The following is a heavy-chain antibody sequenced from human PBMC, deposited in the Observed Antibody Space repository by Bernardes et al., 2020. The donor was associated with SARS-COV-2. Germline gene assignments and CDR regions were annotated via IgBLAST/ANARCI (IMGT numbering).Heavy chain of an antibody. J-gene: IGHJ3*02. Sequence: GGSLRLSCAASGFTFSSYEMNWVRQAPGKGLEWVSYISSSGSNIYYADSVKGRFTISRDNAKNSLYLQMNSLRAEDTAVYYCARGEAGVVIINAFDIWGQGTMATVSS. D-gene: IGHD3-3*01. CDR2: ISSSGSNI. CDR1: GFTFSSYE. CDR3: ARGEAGVVIINAFDI. V-gene: IGHV3-48*03.